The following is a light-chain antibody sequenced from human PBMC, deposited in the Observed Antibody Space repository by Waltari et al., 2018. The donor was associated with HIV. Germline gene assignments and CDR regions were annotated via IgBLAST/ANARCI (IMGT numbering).Light chain of an antibody. V-gene: IGLV3-25*03. CDR2: KDT. CDR1: VLAKQY. CDR3: QSSDDSRPWI. Sequence: YELTQAPSMSVSPGQTDKITCSGDVLAKQYAYWYQQKPGQAPVLVMSKDTERPSEIPERFSGSSSGTTVTLTISGVQAEDEADYHCQSSDDSRPWIFGGGTKMTVL. J-gene: IGLJ2*01.